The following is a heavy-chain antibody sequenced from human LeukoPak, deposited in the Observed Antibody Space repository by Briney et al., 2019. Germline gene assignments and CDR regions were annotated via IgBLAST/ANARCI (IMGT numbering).Heavy chain of an antibody. J-gene: IGHJ5*02. Sequence: GGSLRLSCAASGFTFSSYSMNWVRQAPGKGLEWVSSISSSSSHIYYADSVKGRFTISRDNAKNSLYLQMNSLRAEDTAVYYCARGKLGWFDPWGQGTLVTVSS. CDR2: ISSSSSHI. V-gene: IGHV3-21*01. D-gene: IGHD1-7*01. CDR1: GFTFSSYS. CDR3: ARGKLGWFDP.